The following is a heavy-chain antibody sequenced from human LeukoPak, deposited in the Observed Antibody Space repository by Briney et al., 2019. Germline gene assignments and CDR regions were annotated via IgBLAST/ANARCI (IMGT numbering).Heavy chain of an antibody. Sequence: GSLRLSCSASGFPFSTSAIHWVRQAPGKGLEYVSAISSNGGSTYYAGSVKGRFTISRDNFKNTLSLQMSSLRPEDTAVYYCVKLPYSDTSAYYVDYWGQGTLVTVSS. CDR3: VKLPYSDTSAYYVDY. J-gene: IGHJ4*02. CDR1: GFPFSTSA. V-gene: IGHV3-64D*06. CDR2: ISSNGGST. D-gene: IGHD3-22*01.